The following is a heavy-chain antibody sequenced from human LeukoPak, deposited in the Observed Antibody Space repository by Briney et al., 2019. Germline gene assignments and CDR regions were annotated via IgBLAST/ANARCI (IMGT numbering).Heavy chain of an antibody. Sequence: RGSLRLSCAPSGFTFSDYYMSWIRPTPGEGLGWGSYISSSGSTIYYADSVKGRFTISRDNAKSSLYLQMNSLRAEDTAVYYCAPDIVVVPATPLVDNWFDPWGQGTLVTVSS. D-gene: IGHD2-2*01. CDR2: ISSSGSTI. CDR1: GFTFSDYY. CDR3: APDIVVVPATPLVDNWFDP. J-gene: IGHJ5*02. V-gene: IGHV3-11*04.